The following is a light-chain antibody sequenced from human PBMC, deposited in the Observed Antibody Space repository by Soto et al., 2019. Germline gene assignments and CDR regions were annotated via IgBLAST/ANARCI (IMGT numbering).Light chain of an antibody. CDR2: LNSDGSH. V-gene: IGLV4-69*01. Sequence: QLVLTQSPSASASLGASVKLTCTLSSGHSSYAIAWHQQQPEKGPRYLMKLNSDGSHSKGDGIPDRFSGSSSGAERSLTISSLQSEDEADYYCQTWGTGFWVFGGGTKLTVL. CDR3: QTWGTGFWV. J-gene: IGLJ3*02. CDR1: SGHSSYA.